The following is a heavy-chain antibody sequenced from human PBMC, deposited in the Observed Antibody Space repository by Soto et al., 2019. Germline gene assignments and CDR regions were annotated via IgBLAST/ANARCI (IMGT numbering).Heavy chain of an antibody. CDR3: AKYVPRYYYDRRGYSV. Sequence: GGSLRLSCAASGFTFSSYAMSWVRQAPGKGLEWVSAISGSGGSTYYADSVKGRFTISRDNSKNTLYLQMNSLRAEDTAVYYCAKYVPRYYYDRRGYSVWGQGTLVTVSS. CDR2: ISGSGGST. D-gene: IGHD3-22*01. V-gene: IGHV3-23*01. CDR1: GFTFSSYA. J-gene: IGHJ4*02.